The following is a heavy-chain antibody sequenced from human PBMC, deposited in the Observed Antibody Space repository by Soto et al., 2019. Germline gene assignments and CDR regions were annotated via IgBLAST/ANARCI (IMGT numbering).Heavy chain of an antibody. V-gene: IGHV4-30-4*01. CDR1: GGSISSGNYY. CDR3: ARASPVVTDV. Sequence: QVQLQESGPGLVKPSQTLSLTCTVSGGSISSGNYYWSWIRQPPGKGLEWIGYIFYSGTTYYNPSLKIRVTISVDTSKNQCTLKLSSVTAADTAVYYCARASPVVTDVWGQGTTVTVSS. D-gene: IGHD5-18*01. J-gene: IGHJ6*02. CDR2: IFYSGTT.